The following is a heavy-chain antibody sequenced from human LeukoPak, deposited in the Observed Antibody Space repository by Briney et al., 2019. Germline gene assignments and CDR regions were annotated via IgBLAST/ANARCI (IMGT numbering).Heavy chain of an antibody. D-gene: IGHD1-1*01. CDR1: GFTFRNYA. V-gene: IGHV3-30-3*01. CDR3: ARDGNNWNGYYLDY. Sequence: GGSLRLSCVASGFTFRNYAIHWVRQARGKGLEWVAVISYDGNNRYYADSVKGRFTISRDNSKNTLYLQMNSLRAEDTAVYYCARDGNNWNGYYLDYWGQGTLVTVSS. CDR2: ISYDGNNR. J-gene: IGHJ4*02.